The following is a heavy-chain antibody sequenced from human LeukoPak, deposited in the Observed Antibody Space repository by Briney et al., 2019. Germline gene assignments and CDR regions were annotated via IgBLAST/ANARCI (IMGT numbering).Heavy chain of an antibody. CDR2: ISGSGGRP. D-gene: IGHD2-2*01. CDR1: GFTFSSCA. V-gene: IGHV3-23*01. Sequence: GGSLRLSCAASGFTFSSCAMSWVRQAPGKGLEWVSAISGSGGRPYYADSVKGRFTISRDNSKNTLYLQTNSLRAEDTAVYYCARHPEPGYCSSTSCHESYFDYWGQGTLVTVSS. J-gene: IGHJ4*02. CDR3: ARHPEPGYCSSTSCHESYFDY.